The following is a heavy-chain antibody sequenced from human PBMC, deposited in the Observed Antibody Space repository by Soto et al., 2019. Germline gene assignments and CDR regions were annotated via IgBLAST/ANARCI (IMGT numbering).Heavy chain of an antibody. CDR2: ISSSSSYI. D-gene: IGHD2-15*01. J-gene: IGHJ4*02. V-gene: IGHV3-21*01. CDR1: GFTFSSYS. Sequence: GGSLRLSCAASGFTFSSYSMNWVRQAPGKGLEWVSSISSSSSYIYYADSVKGRFTISRDNAKNSLYLQMNSLRAEDTAVYYGARDARAFGYCSGGSCYAGSIDYWGQGTLVTVSS. CDR3: ARDARAFGYCSGGSCYAGSIDY.